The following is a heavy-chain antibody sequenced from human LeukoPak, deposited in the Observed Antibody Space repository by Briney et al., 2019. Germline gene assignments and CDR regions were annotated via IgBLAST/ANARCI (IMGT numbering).Heavy chain of an antibody. V-gene: IGHV4-34*01. CDR3: ARSKGGRGFDP. D-gene: IGHD3-16*01. CDR1: GGSFSGYF. CDR2: INHSGST. J-gene: IGHJ5*02. Sequence: SETLSLTRAVYGGSFSGYFWSWIRQPPGKGLEWIGEINHSGSTNYNPSLKSRVTISVDTSKNQFSLKLSSVTAADTAVYYCARSKGGRGFDPWGQGTLVTVSS.